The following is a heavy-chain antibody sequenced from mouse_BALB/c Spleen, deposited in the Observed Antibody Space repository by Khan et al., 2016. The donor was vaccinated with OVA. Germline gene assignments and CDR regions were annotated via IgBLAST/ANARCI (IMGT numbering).Heavy chain of an antibody. CDR1: GYTFTTYW. Sequence: QVRLQQSGAELARPGASVKLSCKASGYTFTTYWMQWIKQRPGQGLEWIGTIYPGDGDTRYTQKFKGKATLTADKSSSTAYMQLNTLASEDSAAFYCESYRDDYLDYWGQGTTLTVSS. V-gene: IGHV1-87*01. CDR2: IYPGDGDT. J-gene: IGHJ2*01. CDR3: ESYRDDYLDY. D-gene: IGHD2-14*01.